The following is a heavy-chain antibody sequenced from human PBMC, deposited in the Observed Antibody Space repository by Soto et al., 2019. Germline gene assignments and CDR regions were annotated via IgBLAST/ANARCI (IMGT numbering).Heavy chain of an antibody. CDR3: AKDGTTSGNFYYMDV. J-gene: IGHJ6*03. D-gene: IGHD3-10*01. CDR1: GFTFDDYA. V-gene: IGHV3-9*01. CDR2: ISWNSGSI. Sequence: EVQLVESGGGLVQPGGSLRLHCAASGFTFDDYAMHWVRQAPGKGLEWVAGISWNSGSIDYADSVKGRFTISRDNAKNSLSLQINRLRDDDTALYFCAKDGTTSGNFYYMDVWGNGTTVTVSS.